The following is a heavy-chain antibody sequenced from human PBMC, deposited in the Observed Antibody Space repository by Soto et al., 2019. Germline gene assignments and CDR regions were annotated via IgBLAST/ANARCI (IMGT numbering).Heavy chain of an antibody. CDR1: GFTLSSYG. Sequence: RLSCAASGFTLSSYGMSWVRQAPGKGLEWVSAISPNGQGIYYADSVRGRFTISRDTFKNTVFLHMDSLRAEDTAVYYCAKDRNYPRDCFHYWGQGTLVTVSS. D-gene: IGHD1-7*01. CDR2: ISPNGQGI. J-gene: IGHJ4*02. CDR3: AKDRNYPRDCFHY. V-gene: IGHV3-23*01.